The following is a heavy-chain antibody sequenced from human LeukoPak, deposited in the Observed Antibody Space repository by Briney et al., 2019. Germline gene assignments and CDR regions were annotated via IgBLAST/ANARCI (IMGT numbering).Heavy chain of an antibody. Sequence: GGSLRLSSAASLFTPTGDSMNSGRDAPGERVERVLFIGTSVTTIYYADSVKGRFTISRDNAKNSLYLQMNSLRAEDTAVYYCARDGVLRYFDWPYYYYMDVWGKGTTVTVSS. CDR2: IGTSVTTI. D-gene: IGHD3-9*01. J-gene: IGHJ6*03. CDR1: LFTPTGDS. V-gene: IGHV3-48*04. CDR3: ARDGVLRYFDWPYYYYMDV.